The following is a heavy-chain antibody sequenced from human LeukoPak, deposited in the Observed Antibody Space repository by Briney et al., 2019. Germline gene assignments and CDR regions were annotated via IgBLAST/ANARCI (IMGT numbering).Heavy chain of an antibody. CDR3: ASTLCSGDNCYFDYYYYMDV. D-gene: IGHD2-15*01. V-gene: IGHV3-21*01. CDR2: ISSSSTYI. J-gene: IGHJ6*03. CDR1: GFTFSDHN. Sequence: GGSLRLSCAASGFTFSDHNIFSISDHYIDWVRQAPGKGLEWVSSISSSSTYIHYADSVKGRFTISRDNAKKSLYLQMNSLRAEDTAVYYCASTLCSGDNCYFDYYYYMDVWGKGTTVTISS.